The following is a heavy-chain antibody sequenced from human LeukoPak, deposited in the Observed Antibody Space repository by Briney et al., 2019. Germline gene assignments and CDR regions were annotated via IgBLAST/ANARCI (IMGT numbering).Heavy chain of an antibody. CDR1: GFTFDDYA. CDR3: AKDIAAYYGMDV. CDR2: ISWNSVSI. D-gene: IGHD6-25*01. Sequence: GGSLRLSCAASGFTFDDYAMHWVRQAPGKGLEWVSGISWNSVSIGYADSLKGRFTISRDNAKNSLYLQMNSLRAEDTALYYCAKDIAAYYGMDVWGQGTTVTVSS. V-gene: IGHV3-9*01. J-gene: IGHJ6*02.